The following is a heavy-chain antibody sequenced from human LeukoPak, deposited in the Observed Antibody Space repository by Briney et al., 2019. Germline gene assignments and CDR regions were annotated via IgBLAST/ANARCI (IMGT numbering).Heavy chain of an antibody. CDR1: GGSISSYY. CDR3: ARGVYGSGSYYNRVFRREDWFDP. Sequence: SETLSLTCTVSGGSISSYYWSWIRQPPGKGLEWIGYIYYSGSTNYNPSLKSRVTISVDTSKNQFSLKLSSVTAADTAVYYCARGVYGSGSYYNRVFRREDWFDPWGQGTLVTVSS. D-gene: IGHD3-10*01. V-gene: IGHV4-59*12. CDR2: IYYSGST. J-gene: IGHJ5*02.